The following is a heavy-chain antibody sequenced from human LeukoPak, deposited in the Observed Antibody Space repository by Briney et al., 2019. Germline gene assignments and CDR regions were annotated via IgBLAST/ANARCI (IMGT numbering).Heavy chain of an antibody. CDR1: GGSVSCGSYY. V-gene: IGHV4-61*01. CDR3: ASGYTYGFVFDY. CDR2: IHYSGST. Sequence: SETLSLTCTVSGGSVSCGSYYWSWIRQPPGKGLEWIGYIHYSGSTSYSPSLKSRVTISGDTSKNQFSLKLSSVAAADTAVYYCASGYTYGFVFDYWGQGALVTVSS. J-gene: IGHJ4*01. D-gene: IGHD5-18*01.